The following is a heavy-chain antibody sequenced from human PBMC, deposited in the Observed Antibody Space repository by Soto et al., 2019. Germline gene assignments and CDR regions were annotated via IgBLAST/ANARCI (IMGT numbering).Heavy chain of an antibody. J-gene: IGHJ4*02. Sequence: EVQLLESGGGLVQPGRSLRLSCAASGFTFSNYAMSWVRQAPGQGLDWVSAISGSGGTTYYADSVKGRFPISRDNSKNTLFLQMNSRRAEDAAVYYCAKFFVETGSNSGWPWSFHYWGQGTLVTVSS. V-gene: IGHV3-23*01. CDR3: AKFFVETGSNSGWPWSFHY. CDR1: GFTFSNYA. CDR2: ISGSGGTT. D-gene: IGHD6-25*01.